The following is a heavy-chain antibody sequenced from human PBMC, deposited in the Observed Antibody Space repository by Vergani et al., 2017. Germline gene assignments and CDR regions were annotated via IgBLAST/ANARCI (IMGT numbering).Heavy chain of an antibody. CDR1: GFTFNHYA. J-gene: IGHJ4*02. V-gene: IGHV3-23*01. CDR2: ISGSGGST. CDR3: GRGSDNYN. Sequence: EVQLLESGGDLVQPGGSLRLSCAASGFTFNHYAMNWVRQAPGKGLEWVSGISGSGGSTYYAGSVKGRFPISRDSSKNTLYLQMNSLSAGDTAVYYCGRGSDNYNWGQGTLVTVSS. D-gene: IGHD5-24*01.